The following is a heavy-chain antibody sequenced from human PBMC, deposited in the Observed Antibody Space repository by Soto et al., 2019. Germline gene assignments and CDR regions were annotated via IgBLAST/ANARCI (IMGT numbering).Heavy chain of an antibody. CDR2: INPNSGGT. Sequence: DSVQVSCKASGYTFTGYYMHWVRQAPGQGLEWMGWINPNSGGTNYAQKFQGWVTMTRDTSISTAYMELSRLRSDDTAVYYCARTHSPATNGMDVLCLGYAVTVYS. J-gene: IGHJ6*02. CDR3: ARTHSPATNGMDV. CDR1: GYTFTGYY. V-gene: IGHV1-2*04.